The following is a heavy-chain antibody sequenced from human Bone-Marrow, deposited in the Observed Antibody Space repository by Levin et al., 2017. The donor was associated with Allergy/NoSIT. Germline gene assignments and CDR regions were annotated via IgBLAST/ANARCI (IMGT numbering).Heavy chain of an antibody. V-gene: IGHV3-74*01. CDR3: ARVRIAVAGYFDY. CDR2: INSDGSST. J-gene: IGHJ4*02. D-gene: IGHD6-19*01. Sequence: GESLKISCAASGFTFSSYWMHWVRQAPGKGLVWVSRINSDGSSTSYADSVKGRFTISRDNAKNTLYLQMNSLRAEDTAVYYCARVRIAVAGYFDYWGQGTLVTVSS. CDR1: GFTFSSYW.